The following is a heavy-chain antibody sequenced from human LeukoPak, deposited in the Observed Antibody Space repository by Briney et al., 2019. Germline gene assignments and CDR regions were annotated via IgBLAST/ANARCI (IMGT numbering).Heavy chain of an antibody. Sequence: ASVKVSCKASGYTFTSYGISWVRQAPGQGLEWMGWISAYNGNTNYAQKLQGRVTMTTDTSTSIAYMELRSLRSDDTAVYYCARDHRVAYSNYRAFDYWGQGTLVTVSS. J-gene: IGHJ4*02. CDR1: GYTFTSYG. V-gene: IGHV1-18*01. CDR2: ISAYNGNT. D-gene: IGHD4-11*01. CDR3: ARDHRVAYSNYRAFDY.